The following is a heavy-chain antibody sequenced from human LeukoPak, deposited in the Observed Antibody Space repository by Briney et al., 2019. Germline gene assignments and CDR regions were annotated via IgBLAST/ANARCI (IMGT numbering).Heavy chain of an antibody. CDR1: GYTFTSYD. CDR3: ARDRGLWFGELDDY. J-gene: IGHJ4*02. D-gene: IGHD3-10*01. CDR2: INPNSGGT. Sequence: ASVKVSCKASGYTFTSYDINWVRQATGQGLEWMGWINPNSGGTNYAQKFQGRVTMTRDTSISTAYMELSRLRSDDTAVYYCARDRGLWFGELDDYWGQGTLVTVSS. V-gene: IGHV1-2*02.